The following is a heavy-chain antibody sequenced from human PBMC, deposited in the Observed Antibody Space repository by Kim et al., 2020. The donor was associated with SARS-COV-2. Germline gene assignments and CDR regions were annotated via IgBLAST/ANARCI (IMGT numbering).Heavy chain of an antibody. D-gene: IGHD6-13*01. CDR3: ASHPRIAAAETDY. Sequence: GGSLRLSCAASGFTFSSYGMHWVRQAPGKGLEWVAVISYDGSNKYYADSVKGRFTISRDNSKNTLYLQMNSLRAEDTAVYYCASHPRIAAAETDYWGQGT. CDR1: GFTFSSYG. V-gene: IGHV3-30*03. CDR2: ISYDGSNK. J-gene: IGHJ4*02.